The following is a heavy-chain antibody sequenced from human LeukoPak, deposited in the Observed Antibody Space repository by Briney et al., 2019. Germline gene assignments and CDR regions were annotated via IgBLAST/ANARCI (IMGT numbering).Heavy chain of an antibody. CDR1: GASISSTNNF. Sequence: PSETLSLACTVSGASISSTNNFWGWIRQTPGKGLEWIATIYYSVSTYYNPSLKSRVTMSVDTSKNQFSLKLSSVTAADTAVYYCALAYCGGDCYSFVDYWGQGTLVTVSS. J-gene: IGHJ4*02. CDR3: ALAYCGGDCYSFVDY. CDR2: IYYSVST. D-gene: IGHD2-21*02. V-gene: IGHV4-39*07.